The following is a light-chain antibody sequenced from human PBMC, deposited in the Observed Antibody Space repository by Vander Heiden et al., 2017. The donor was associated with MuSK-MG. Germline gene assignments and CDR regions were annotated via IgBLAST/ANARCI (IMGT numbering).Light chain of an antibody. Sequence: SYELTQTPSVSVSPGQTARITCSGEALPKQFAFWFQQKPGQAPVLVIYKDTERHSGSPERYSGSSSGTTVTLTIRGVQAEDEADYYCQSADRSGTYSVVFGGGTKLTVL. CDR2: KDT. J-gene: IGLJ2*01. CDR3: QSADRSGTYSVV. CDR1: ALPKQF. V-gene: IGLV3-25*03.